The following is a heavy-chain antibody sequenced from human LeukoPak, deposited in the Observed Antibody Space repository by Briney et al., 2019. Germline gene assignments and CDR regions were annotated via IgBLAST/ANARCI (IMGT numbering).Heavy chain of an antibody. V-gene: IGHV3-30*18. CDR2: ISYDGSNK. CDR1: GFTFSSYA. Sequence: GGSLRLSCAASGFTFSSYAMSWVRQAPGKGLEWVAVISYDGSNKYYTDSVKGRFTISRDNSKNTLYLQMNSLRAEDTAVYYCAKEGQGFTDILTGYYRGDYWGQGTLVTVSS. CDR3: AKEGQGFTDILTGYYRGDY. J-gene: IGHJ4*02. D-gene: IGHD3-9*01.